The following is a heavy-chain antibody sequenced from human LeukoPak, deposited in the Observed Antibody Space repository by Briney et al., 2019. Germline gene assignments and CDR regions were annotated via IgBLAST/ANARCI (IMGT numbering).Heavy chain of an antibody. CDR3: SRGSIVGTILPFDY. V-gene: IGHV3-30*04. CDR2: ISYDGTNK. J-gene: IGHJ4*02. D-gene: IGHD2-21*01. CDR1: GFSFSSYA. Sequence: PGGSLRLSCTASGFSFSSYAMHWVRQAPGKGLEWVAGISYDGTNKKYVESVKGRFTISRDNSNNMLYLQMNSLRAEDTAMYYVSRGSIVGTILPFDYWGQGTLVTVSS.